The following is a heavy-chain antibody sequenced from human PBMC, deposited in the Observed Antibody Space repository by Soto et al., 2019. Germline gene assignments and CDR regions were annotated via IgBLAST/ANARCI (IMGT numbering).Heavy chain of an antibody. CDR2: VSAYNRNS. Sequence: QVQLVQSGSEVKKPGASVRVTCKASGYTFRNYGISWVREAPGQGLEWMGWVSAYNRNSNYAQKSEXXVIMTADTATSTAYLELRGLRSDDTAIYYCARDRQWEPLLYWGQGTLVTVSS. CDR3: ARDRQWEPLLY. J-gene: IGHJ4*02. D-gene: IGHD1-26*01. CDR1: GYTFRNYG. V-gene: IGHV1-18*01.